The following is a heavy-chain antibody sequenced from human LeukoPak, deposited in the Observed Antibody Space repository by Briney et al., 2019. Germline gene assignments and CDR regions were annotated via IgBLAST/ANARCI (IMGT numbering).Heavy chain of an antibody. Sequence: GGSLRLSCAASGVTFSSIKGLEWVAYISGSRGTAYYADSVKGRFTISSDDAKTSVFLQMNSLSAEDTAVYYCANAPLASRRSYFDTWGQGAPVVVSA. J-gene: IGHJ4*02. CDR2: ISGSRGTA. CDR3: ANAPLASRRSYFDT. CDR1: GVTFSSI. D-gene: IGHD6-6*01. V-gene: IGHV3-48*04.